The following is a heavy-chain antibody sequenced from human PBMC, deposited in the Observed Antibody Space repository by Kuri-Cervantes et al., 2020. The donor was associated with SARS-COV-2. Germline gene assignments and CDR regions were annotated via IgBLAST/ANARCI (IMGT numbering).Heavy chain of an antibody. CDR1: GGSISSYY. D-gene: IGHD6-13*01. Sequence: GSLRLSCTVSGGSISSYYWGWIRQPPGKGLEWIGSIYYSGSTYYNPSLKSRVTMSVDTSKNQFSLKLSSVTAADTAVYYCARGAEGSPFDYWGQGTLVTVSS. J-gene: IGHJ4*02. CDR2: IYYSGST. V-gene: IGHV4-39*07. CDR3: ARGAEGSPFDY.